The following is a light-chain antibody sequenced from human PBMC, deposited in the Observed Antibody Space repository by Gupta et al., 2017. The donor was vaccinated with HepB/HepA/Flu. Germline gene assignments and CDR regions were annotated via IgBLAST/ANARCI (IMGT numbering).Light chain of an antibody. Sequence: SYELTQPPSVSVSPGQTARITCSGDALPKQYAYWYQQKPGQAPWLVIYKDSERRSGIPERFSGSSSGTTVTLTISGVQAEDEADYYCQSADSSGTYFVVFGGGTKLTVL. CDR2: KDS. CDR3: QSADSSGTYFVV. CDR1: ALPKQY. J-gene: IGLJ2*01. V-gene: IGLV3-25*03.